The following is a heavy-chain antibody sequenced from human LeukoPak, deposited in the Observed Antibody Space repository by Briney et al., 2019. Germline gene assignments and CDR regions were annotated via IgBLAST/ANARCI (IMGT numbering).Heavy chain of an antibody. CDR2: INQDGSAK. J-gene: IGHJ4*02. V-gene: IGHV3-7*01. D-gene: IGHD4-23*01. Sequence: GGSLRLSCAASGFTFSGSWMSWVRQAPGKGLEWVANINQDGSAKNYLDSVKGRFTISIDRGKNSLYLQMNSLRAEDTAVYYCARRRWNDYWGQGTLVTVSS. CDR1: GFTFSGSW. CDR3: ARRRWNDY.